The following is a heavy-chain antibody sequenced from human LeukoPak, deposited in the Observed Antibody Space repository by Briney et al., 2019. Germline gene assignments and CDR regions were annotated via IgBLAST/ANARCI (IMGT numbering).Heavy chain of an antibody. CDR1: GDSVVSNSAA. J-gene: IGHJ5*02. V-gene: IGHV6-1*01. CDR2: TYYRSKWYN. Sequence: SQTLSLTCAISGDSVVSNSAACNWIRQSPSRGLEWLGSTYYRSKWYNDFAVYVKGRITMNPDTSKSQFSLHVKSVTPEDTAVYYCERDCSNWLDLWGQGTLVTVSS. CDR3: ERDCSNWLDL.